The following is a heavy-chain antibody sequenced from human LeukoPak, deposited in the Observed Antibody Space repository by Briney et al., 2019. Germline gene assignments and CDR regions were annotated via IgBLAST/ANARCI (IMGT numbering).Heavy chain of an antibody. V-gene: IGHV1-46*01. Sequence: GASVKVSCKASGYTLTGYYMHWVRQAPGQGLEWMGIINPSSGSTSYAQKFQGRVTMTRDTSTSTVYMELSGLRSEDTAIYYCARVLGAHRYGSIDHWGQGTLVTVSS. CDR3: ARVLGAHRYGSIDH. J-gene: IGHJ4*02. CDR2: INPSSGST. D-gene: IGHD5-18*01. CDR1: GYTLTGYY.